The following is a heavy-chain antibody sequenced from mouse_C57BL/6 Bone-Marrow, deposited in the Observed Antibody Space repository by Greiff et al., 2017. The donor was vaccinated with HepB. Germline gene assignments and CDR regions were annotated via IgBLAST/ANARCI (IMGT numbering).Heavy chain of an antibody. Sequence: QVQLQQSGAELARPGASVKLSCKASGSTFTSYGISWVKQRTGQGLEWIGEIYPRSGNTYYNEKFKGKATLTADKSSSTAYMELRSLTSEDSAVYFCARPITTVGGNWYFDVWGTGTTVTVSS. J-gene: IGHJ1*03. CDR3: ARPITTVGGNWYFDV. CDR1: GSTFTSYG. D-gene: IGHD1-1*01. V-gene: IGHV1-81*01. CDR2: IYPRSGNT.